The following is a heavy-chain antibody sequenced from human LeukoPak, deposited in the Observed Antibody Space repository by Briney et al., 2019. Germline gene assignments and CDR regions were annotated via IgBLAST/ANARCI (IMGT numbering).Heavy chain of an antibody. CDR2: IYHSGST. V-gene: IGHV4-38-2*02. J-gene: IGHJ4*02. D-gene: IGHD3-10*01. CDR3: ARDGSGSYDYFDY. CDR1: GYSISSGYY. Sequence: PSETLSLTCTVSGYSISSGYYWGWIRQPPGKGLEWIGSIYHSGSTYYNPSLKSRVTISVDTSKNQFSLKLSSVTAADTAVYYCARDGSGSYDYFDYWGQGTLVTVSS.